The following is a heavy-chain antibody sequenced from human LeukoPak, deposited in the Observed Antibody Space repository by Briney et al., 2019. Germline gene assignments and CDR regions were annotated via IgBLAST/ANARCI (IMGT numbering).Heavy chain of an antibody. V-gene: IGHV3-64D*06. D-gene: IGHD3-10*01. CDR3: VPLWFGELLGTN. CDR2: ISSNGGST. Sequence: GGSLRLSCSASGFTFSSYAMHWVRQAPGKGLEYVSAISSNGGSTYYADSVKGRFTISRDNSKNTLYLQMGSLRAEDTAVYYCVPLWFGELLGTNWGQGTLVTVSS. J-gene: IGHJ4*02. CDR1: GFTFSSYA.